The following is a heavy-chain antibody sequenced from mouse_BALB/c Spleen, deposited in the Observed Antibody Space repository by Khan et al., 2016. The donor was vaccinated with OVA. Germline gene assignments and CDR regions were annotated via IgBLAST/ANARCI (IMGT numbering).Heavy chain of an antibody. D-gene: IGHD2-14*01. V-gene: IGHV2-2*01. CDR2: IWNGGNT. CDR3: ARNSYMYDFTY. J-gene: IGHJ3*01. Sequence: QVQLKESGPGLVQPSQSLSITCTVSGFSLTTYGVHWVRQSPGKGLEWLGLIWNGGNTDYNAAFISRLSITKDNSKSQVLFKMNSLQADDTAMYYCARNSYMYDFTYWGQGTLVTVSA. CDR1: GFSLTTYG.